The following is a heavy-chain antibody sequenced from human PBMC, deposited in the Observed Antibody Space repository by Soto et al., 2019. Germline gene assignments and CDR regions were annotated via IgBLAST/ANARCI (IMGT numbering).Heavy chain of an antibody. Sequence: LRLSCAGSGFIFSNAWMNWVRQAPGKGLEWVGRIKTKPNGGTTDYAAPVKGRFIISRDDSKNMVYLQINSLKTEDTAVYYCSTDGYYFDYWGQGTLVTVSA. CDR3: STDGYYFDY. CDR1: GFIFSNAW. CDR2: IKTKPNGGTT. V-gene: IGHV3-15*07. J-gene: IGHJ4*02.